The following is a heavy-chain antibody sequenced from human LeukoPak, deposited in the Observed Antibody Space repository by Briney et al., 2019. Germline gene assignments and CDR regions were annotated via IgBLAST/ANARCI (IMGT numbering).Heavy chain of an antibody. D-gene: IGHD4-17*01. Sequence: GGSLRLSCVASGFTFRSYAMTWVRQAPGKGLEWVSAISGGGDSMYYIDSVKGRFTISRDSSKNTLYLQMNSLRAEDTAVYYCVKDRFGDFSFDSWGQGTLVTVSS. CDR3: VKDRFGDFSFDS. J-gene: IGHJ4*02. CDR2: ISGGGDSM. V-gene: IGHV3-23*01. CDR1: GFTFRSYA.